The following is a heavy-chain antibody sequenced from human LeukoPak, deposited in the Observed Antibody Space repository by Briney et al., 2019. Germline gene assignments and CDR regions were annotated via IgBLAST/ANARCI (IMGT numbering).Heavy chain of an antibody. CDR2: IFYTGST. V-gene: IGHV4-59*08. J-gene: IGHJ4*02. D-gene: IGHD7-27*01. CDR3: ARHISTWGYKYYFEY. Sequence: MSSETLSLTCTVSGGSITSYYWRWIRQPPGKGREGIGYIFYTGSTNYNPSLRRRLSMSVDASENRFSLRLTSATAADTAVYYCARHISTWGYKYYFEYWGQGALVTVSS. CDR1: GGSITSYY.